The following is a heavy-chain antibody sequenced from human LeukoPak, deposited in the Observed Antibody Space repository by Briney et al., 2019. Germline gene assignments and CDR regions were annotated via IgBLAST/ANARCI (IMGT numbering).Heavy chain of an antibody. D-gene: IGHD6-6*01. J-gene: IGHJ4*02. Sequence: GSLRLSCVASGTTFNSYPMHWVRQAPGKGLEWVADISYDGSNQYFADSVRGRFTISRDNSKNTLYLQMNSLKTEDTAVYYCAADRFGSSSTRVGLDYWGQGTLVTVSS. CDR1: GTTFNSYP. CDR2: ISYDGSNQ. CDR3: AADRFGSSSTRVGLDY. V-gene: IGHV3-30-3*01.